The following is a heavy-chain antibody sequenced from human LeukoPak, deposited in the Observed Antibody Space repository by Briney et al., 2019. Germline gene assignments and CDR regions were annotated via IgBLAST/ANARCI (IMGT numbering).Heavy chain of an antibody. CDR2: IYTSGST. D-gene: IGHD1-7*01. CDR3: AKDATPRNSIWDHFDS. J-gene: IGHJ4*02. V-gene: IGHV4-4*09. CDR1: GDSISNKY. Sequence: PSETLSLTCSVSGDSISNKYWSWIRQPPGQGLEWIAYIYTSGSTNYNPSLKSRVIISRDTSKNQFSLKMNSVTAADTAVYFCAKDATPRNSIWDHFDSWGQGTLVTVSS.